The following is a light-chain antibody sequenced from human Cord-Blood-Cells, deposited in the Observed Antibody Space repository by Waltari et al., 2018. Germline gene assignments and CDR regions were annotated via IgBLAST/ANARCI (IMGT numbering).Light chain of an antibody. CDR2: AVS. V-gene: IGLV2-11*01. J-gene: IGLJ3*02. Sequence: QSALTQPRSVSGSPGQSVTIPCTGTSSAVGGYNYVSWYQQHPGQAPKLMIYAVSKRPSGVPDRFSGSKSGNTASLTISGLQAEDEADYYCCSYAGSYPWVFGGGTKLTVL. CDR1: SSAVGGYNY. CDR3: CSYAGSYPWV.